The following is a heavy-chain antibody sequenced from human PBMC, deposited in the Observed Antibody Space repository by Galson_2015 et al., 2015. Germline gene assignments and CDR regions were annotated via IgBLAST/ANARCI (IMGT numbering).Heavy chain of an antibody. D-gene: IGHD2-21*01. CDR3: TRDRARTASAIAFDY. CDR2: IRSEAYGGTT. CDR1: GFTFGDYA. J-gene: IGHJ4*02. V-gene: IGHV3-49*03. Sequence: SLRLSCAASGFTFGDYAMSWFRQAPGKGLEWVGFIRSEAYGGTTEYAASVKGRFTISRDDSTSIAYLQMNSLKTEDTAVYYCTRDRARTASAIAFDYWGQGTLVTVSS.